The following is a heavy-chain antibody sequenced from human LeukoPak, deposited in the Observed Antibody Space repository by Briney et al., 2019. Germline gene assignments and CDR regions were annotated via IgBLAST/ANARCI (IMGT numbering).Heavy chain of an antibody. Sequence: ASVKVSCKASGYTSTSYDINWVRQATGQGLEWMGWMNPNSGNTGYAQKFQGRVTMTRNTSISTAYMELSSLRSEDTAVYYCARGYDSSPGAQYYWGQGTLVTVSS. CDR1: GYTSTSYD. CDR2: MNPNSGNT. J-gene: IGHJ4*02. V-gene: IGHV1-8*01. CDR3: ARGYDSSPGAQYY. D-gene: IGHD3-22*01.